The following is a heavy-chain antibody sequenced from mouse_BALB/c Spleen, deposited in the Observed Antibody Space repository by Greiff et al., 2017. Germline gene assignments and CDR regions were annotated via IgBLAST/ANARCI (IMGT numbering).Heavy chain of an antibody. CDR3: ARDIGPFAY. CDR1: GFTFTDYY. D-gene: IGHD3-3*01. V-gene: IGHV7-3*02. J-gene: IGHJ3*01. CDR2: IRNKANGYTT. Sequence: EVKLMESGGGLVQPGGSLRLSCATSGFTFTDYYMSWVRQPPGKALEWLGFIRNKANGYTTEYSASVKGRFTISRDNSQSILYLQMNTLRAEDSATYYCARDIGPFAYWGQGTLVTVSA.